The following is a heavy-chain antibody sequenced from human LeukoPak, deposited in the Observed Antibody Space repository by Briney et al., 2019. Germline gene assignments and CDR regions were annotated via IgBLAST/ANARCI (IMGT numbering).Heavy chain of an antibody. CDR1: GFTFSSYD. CDR2: INIAGDT. J-gene: IGHJ6*04. D-gene: IGHD3-10*01. CDR3: ARGVPFGEKGIAV. V-gene: IGHV3-13*01. Sequence: PGGSLRLSCAASGFTFSSYDMYWVRQSTGEGLEWVSAINIAGDTYYAASVKGRFTISRENAKNSLTLQMNSLRAGDTAVYYCARGVPFGEKGIAVWRKGTTVTVSS.